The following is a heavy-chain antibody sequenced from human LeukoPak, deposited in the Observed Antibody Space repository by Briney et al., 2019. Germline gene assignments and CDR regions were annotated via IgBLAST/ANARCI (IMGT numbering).Heavy chain of an antibody. V-gene: IGHV3-53*01. D-gene: IGHD6-13*01. CDR2: IHNDGNT. Sequence: GGSLRLSCAAFGFVVSSNYMNWVRQAPGKGLEWVSFIHNDGNTFYADSVKGRFTISKDNSKNTVYLQMNSLRIEDTAVYYCASTRSWYGGREWAHYFDYWGQGTLVTVSS. CDR1: GFVVSSNY. CDR3: ASTRSWYGGREWAHYFDY. J-gene: IGHJ4*02.